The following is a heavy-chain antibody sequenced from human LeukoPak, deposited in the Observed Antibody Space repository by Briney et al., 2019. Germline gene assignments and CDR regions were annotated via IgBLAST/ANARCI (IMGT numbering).Heavy chain of an antibody. CDR3: ARESLLWFGESGEYYFDY. J-gene: IGHJ4*02. V-gene: IGHV1-69*01. CDR1: GGTFSSYA. D-gene: IGHD3-10*01. CDR2: IIPIFGTA. Sequence: SEKVSCKASGGTFSSYAISWVRQAPGQGLEWMGGIIPIFGTANYAQKFQGRVTVTADESTSTAYMELSSLRSEDTAVYYCARESLLWFGESGEYYFDYWGQGTLVTVSS.